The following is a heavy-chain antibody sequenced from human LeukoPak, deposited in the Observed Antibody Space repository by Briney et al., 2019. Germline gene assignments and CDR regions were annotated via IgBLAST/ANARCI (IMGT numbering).Heavy chain of an antibody. J-gene: IGHJ4*02. CDR3: ARSLGSGSYRFDY. CDR2: IYYSGNT. Sequence: SETLSLTCAVSGGSISSGGYYWSWIRQPPGKGLEWIGCIYYSGNTNYNPSLKSRVTISVDTSKNQFSLKLSSVTAADTAVYYCARSLGSGSYRFDYWGQGTLVTVSS. CDR1: GGSISSGGYY. V-gene: IGHV4-61*08. D-gene: IGHD3-10*02.